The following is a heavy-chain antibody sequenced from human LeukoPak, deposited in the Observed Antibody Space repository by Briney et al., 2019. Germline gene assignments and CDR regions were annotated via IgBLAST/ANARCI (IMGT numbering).Heavy chain of an antibody. CDR3: ARVGAVNWFDP. CDR2: VYYSGST. V-gene: IGHV4-59*01. J-gene: IGHJ5*02. D-gene: IGHD1-26*01. CDR1: GGSISGYY. Sequence: SETLSLTCTVSGGSISGYYWSWIRQPPGKALEWIGFVYYSGSTNYNPSLKSRVTISVDTSKNQFSLKLSSVTAADTAVYYCARVGAVNWFDPWGQGTLVTVSS.